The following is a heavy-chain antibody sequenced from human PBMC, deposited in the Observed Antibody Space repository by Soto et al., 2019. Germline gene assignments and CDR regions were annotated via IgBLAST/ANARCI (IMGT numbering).Heavy chain of an antibody. Sequence: ASVKVSCKASGYTFTSYYMHWVRQAPGQGLEWMGIINPSGGSTSYAQKFQGIVTMPRDPPTGTVYMELSSLRSEDTAVYYWGRVHYLGVLAYWGQGTLVPVSS. J-gene: IGHJ4*02. V-gene: IGHV1-46*01. CDR1: GYTFTSYY. CDR3: GRVHYLGVLAY. D-gene: IGHD3-16*01. CDR2: INPSGGST.